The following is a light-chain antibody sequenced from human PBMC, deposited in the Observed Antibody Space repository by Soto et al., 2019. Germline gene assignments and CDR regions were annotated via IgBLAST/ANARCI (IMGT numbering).Light chain of an antibody. CDR2: GAS. CDR1: HGVGNN. J-gene: IGKJ4*01. V-gene: IGKV3-15*01. Sequence: VMTQSPTTLSVSPGERATLSCRASHGVGNNLAWYQQIPGQAPRLLIYGASTRATGVPARFSGSGSATQFTLTISSLQSEDFGFYYCQQYHQWPVAFGGGTNVEIK. CDR3: QQYHQWPVA.